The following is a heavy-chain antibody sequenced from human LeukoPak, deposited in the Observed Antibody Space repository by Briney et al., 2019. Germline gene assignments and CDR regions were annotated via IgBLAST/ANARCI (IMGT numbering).Heavy chain of an antibody. D-gene: IGHD2-15*01. CDR3: ARAPLTDRYYYYYYMDV. CDR2: IYHSGST. CDR1: GFTFSDYY. Sequence: LRLSCAASGFTFSDYYMSWIRQPPGKGLEWIGYIYHSGSTYYNPSLKSRVTISVDRSKNQFSLKLSSVPAADTAVYYCARAPLTDRYYYYYYMDVWGKGTTVTVSS. J-gene: IGHJ6*03. V-gene: IGHV4-30-2*01.